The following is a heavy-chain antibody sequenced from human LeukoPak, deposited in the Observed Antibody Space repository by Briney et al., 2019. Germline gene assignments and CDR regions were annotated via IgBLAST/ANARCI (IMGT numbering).Heavy chain of an antibody. Sequence: GGSLRLSCAASGFDFSTQWMSWVRQAPGKGLEWVSVIYSGGSTYYADSVKGRFTISRDNSKNTLYLQMNSLRAEDTAVYYCARWGNPTGYFYYYYYMDVWGKGTTVTISS. D-gene: IGHD1-14*01. CDR1: GFDFSTQW. J-gene: IGHJ6*03. CDR3: ARWGNPTGYFYYYYYMDV. CDR2: IYSGGST. V-gene: IGHV3-66*01.